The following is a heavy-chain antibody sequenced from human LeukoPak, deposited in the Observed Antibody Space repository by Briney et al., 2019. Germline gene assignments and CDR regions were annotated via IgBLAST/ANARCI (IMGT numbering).Heavy chain of an antibody. Sequence: SETLSLTCAVYGGSFSGYYWSWIRQPPGKGLEWIGEINHSGSTNYNPSLKSRVTISVDTSKNQFSLKLSSVTAADTAVYYCARVRYDSSGYPHGFDPWGQGTLVTVSS. D-gene: IGHD3-22*01. J-gene: IGHJ5*02. CDR1: GGSFSGYY. V-gene: IGHV4-34*01. CDR3: ARVRYDSSGYPHGFDP. CDR2: INHSGST.